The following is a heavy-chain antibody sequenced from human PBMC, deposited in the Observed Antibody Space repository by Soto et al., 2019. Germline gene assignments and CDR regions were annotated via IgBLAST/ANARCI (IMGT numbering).Heavy chain of an antibody. CDR1: GGSFSGYY. J-gene: IGHJ6*02. D-gene: IGHD1-7*01. V-gene: IGHV4-34*01. Sequence: QVQLQQWGAGLLKPSETLSLTCAVYGGSFSGYYWSWIRQPPGKGLEWIGEINHSGSTNYNPSLKSRFTISVDTSKNQFSLKLSSVTAADTAVYYCARDWNYRFGYYYYGMDVWGQGTTVTVSS. CDR3: ARDWNYRFGYYYYGMDV. CDR2: INHSGST.